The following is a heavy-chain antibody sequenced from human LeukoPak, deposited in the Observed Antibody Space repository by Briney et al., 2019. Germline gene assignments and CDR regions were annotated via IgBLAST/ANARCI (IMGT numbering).Heavy chain of an antibody. CDR3: ARDMPSIVVVTAISGGYFDY. Sequence: GGSLRLSCAASGFTFSSYAMSWVRQAPGKGLEWVSAISGSGGSTYYADSVKGRFTISRDNSKNTLYLQMNSLRAEDTAVYYCARDMPSIVVVTAISGGYFDYWGQGTLVTVSS. J-gene: IGHJ4*02. D-gene: IGHD2-21*02. V-gene: IGHV3-23*01. CDR2: ISGSGGST. CDR1: GFTFSSYA.